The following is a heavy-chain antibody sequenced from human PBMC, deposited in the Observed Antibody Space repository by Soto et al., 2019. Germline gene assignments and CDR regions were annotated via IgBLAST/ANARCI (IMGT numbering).Heavy chain of an antibody. J-gene: IGHJ4*02. V-gene: IGHV3-48*03. CDR2: ISSSGSTI. Sequence: GGSLRLSCAASGFTFSSYEMNWVRQAPGKGLEWVSYISSSGSTIYYADSVKGRFTISRDNAKNSLYLQVNSLRAEDTAVYYCERGLLYDPLHYWGPGTLVTVSS. CDR3: ERGLLYDPLHY. CDR1: GFTFSSYE. D-gene: IGHD2-8*01.